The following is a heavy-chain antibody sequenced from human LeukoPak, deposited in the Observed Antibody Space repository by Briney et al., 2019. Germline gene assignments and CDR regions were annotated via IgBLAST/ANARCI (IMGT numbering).Heavy chain of an antibody. CDR1: GFTFDDYA. CDR2: ISWNSGSI. D-gene: IGHD3-22*01. Sequence: PGGSLRLSCAASGFTFDDYAMHWVRQAPGKGLEWVSGISWNSGSIGYADSVKGRFTISRDNAKNSLYLQMNSLRAEDTAVYYCARDPYYYDSSGYLLRVYPDYWGQGTLVTVSS. J-gene: IGHJ4*02. CDR3: ARDPYYYDSSGYLLRVYPDY. V-gene: IGHV3-9*01.